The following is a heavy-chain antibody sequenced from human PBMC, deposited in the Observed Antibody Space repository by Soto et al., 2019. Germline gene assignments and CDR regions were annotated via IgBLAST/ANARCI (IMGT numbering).Heavy chain of an antibody. CDR3: AKTIGPEHLTGTTRVNRFDP. CDR1: GFTFGSYA. CDR2: ITGSGRST. Sequence: EVQLLESGGGLVQPGGSLRLSCAASGFTFGSYAMSWVRQAPGGELEWVSAITGSGRSTYYTDSVEGRFAISRDNSKSTRYLQMNGLRAEDTAVYYCAKTIGPEHLTGTTRVNRFDPWGQGTLVTVSS. V-gene: IGHV3-23*01. J-gene: IGHJ5*02. D-gene: IGHD1-7*01.